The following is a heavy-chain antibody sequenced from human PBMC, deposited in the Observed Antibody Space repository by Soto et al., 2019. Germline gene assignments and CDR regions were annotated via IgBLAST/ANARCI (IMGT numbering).Heavy chain of an antibody. Sequence: QVSLKESGPELVKSSQTLSLTGTFPGASFSGDGNSWSWIRHHQGKGREWIGYIYYSGTTYYNPSLKSRVTISVDTSKNQFSLKLNSVTAADTAVYYCARARMVRGIIYYYGMDVWGQGTTVTVSS. D-gene: IGHD3-10*01. CDR2: IYYSGTT. CDR1: GASFSGDGNS. J-gene: IGHJ6*02. CDR3: ARARMVRGIIYYYGMDV. V-gene: IGHV4-31*03.